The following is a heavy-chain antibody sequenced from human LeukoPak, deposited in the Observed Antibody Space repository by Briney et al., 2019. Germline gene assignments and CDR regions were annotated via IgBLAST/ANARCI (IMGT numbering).Heavy chain of an antibody. J-gene: IGHJ4*02. Sequence: ASVKVSCKASGYTFTSYGISWVRQAPGQGLEWMGWISAYNGNTNYAQKLQGRVTMTTDTSTSTAYMELRGLRSDDTAVYYCARDARRYCSGGSCYSDYWGQGTLVTVSS. D-gene: IGHD2-15*01. CDR1: GYTFTSYG. CDR3: ARDARRYCSGGSCYSDY. CDR2: ISAYNGNT. V-gene: IGHV1-18*01.